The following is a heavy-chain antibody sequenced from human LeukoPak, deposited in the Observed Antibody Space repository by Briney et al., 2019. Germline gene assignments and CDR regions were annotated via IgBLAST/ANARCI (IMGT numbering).Heavy chain of an antibody. V-gene: IGHV5-51*01. CDR2: IYPTDSDT. J-gene: IGHJ3*01. CDR1: AYNFLYSW. Sequence: GESLTIFCKVSAYNFLYSWIGWVRQMPGKGLEWMGIIYPTDSDTRFSPSFQGQVTISVDKSITTAYLQWSSLQASDTAIYFYALRSGNDDAYHVWGQGTMVTVSS. CDR3: ALRSGNDDAYHV.